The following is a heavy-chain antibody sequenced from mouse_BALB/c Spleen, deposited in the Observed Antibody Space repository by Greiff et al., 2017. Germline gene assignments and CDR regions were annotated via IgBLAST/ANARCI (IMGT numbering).Heavy chain of an antibody. CDR2: ISSGGST. V-gene: IGHV5-6-5*01. CDR1: GFTFSSYA. J-gene: IGHJ2*01. CDR3: ARGDYYGSSYLDY. Sequence: EVMLVESGGGLVKPGGSLKLSCAASGFTFSSYAMSWVRQTPEKRLEWVASISSGGSTYYPDSVKGRFTISRDNARNILYLQMSSLRSEDTAMYYCARGDYYGSSYLDYWGQGTTLTVAS. D-gene: IGHD1-1*01.